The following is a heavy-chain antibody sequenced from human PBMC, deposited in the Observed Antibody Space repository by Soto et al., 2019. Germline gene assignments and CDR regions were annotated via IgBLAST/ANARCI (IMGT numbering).Heavy chain of an antibody. V-gene: IGHV4-39*02. CDR2: IYYSGST. Sequence: SETLSLTCTVSGGSISSSSYYWGWIRQPPGKGLEWIGSIYYSGSTYYNPSLKSRATISVDTSKNQFSLKLSSVTAADTAVYYCARDSVVAADGTGGFDSWGQGTLVTVSS. J-gene: IGHJ4*02. CDR1: GGSISSSSYY. D-gene: IGHD6-13*01. CDR3: ARDSVVAADGTGGFDS.